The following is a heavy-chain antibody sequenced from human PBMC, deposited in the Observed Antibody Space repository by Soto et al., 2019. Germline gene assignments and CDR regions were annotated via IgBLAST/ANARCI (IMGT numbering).Heavy chain of an antibody. J-gene: IGHJ3*02. Sequence: GGSLRLSCTASGFTFGDYAMSWFRQAPGKGLEWVGFIRSKAYGGTTEYAASVKGRFTSSRDDSKSNAYLQMNSLKTEETAVYYCTSQAINYDFWSGVWAFYIWGQGTMVTVSS. D-gene: IGHD3-3*01. CDR1: GFTFGDYA. CDR3: TSQAINYDFWSGVWAFYI. CDR2: IRSKAYGGTT. V-gene: IGHV3-49*03.